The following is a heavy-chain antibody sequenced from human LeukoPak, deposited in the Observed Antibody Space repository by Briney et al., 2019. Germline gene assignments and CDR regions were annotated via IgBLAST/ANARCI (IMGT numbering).Heavy chain of an antibody. CDR1: GYTFTAYY. CDR3: ARSWGRVVPAAIRHPALGY. CDR2: INPNSGGT. V-gene: IGHV1-2*02. Sequence: ASVKVSCKASGYTFTAYYIHWVRQAPGQGLEWMGWINPNSGGTNYAQKFQGGVTMTRDTSISTAYMELSRLRSDDTAVYYCARSWGRVVPAAIRHPALGYWGQGTLVTVSS. J-gene: IGHJ4*02. D-gene: IGHD2-2*02.